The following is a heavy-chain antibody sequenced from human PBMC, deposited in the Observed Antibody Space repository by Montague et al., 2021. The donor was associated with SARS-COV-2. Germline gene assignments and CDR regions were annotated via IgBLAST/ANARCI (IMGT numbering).Heavy chain of an antibody. CDR1: GFSLTTSGML. CDR3: ARMVRDSSGYDAFDI. D-gene: IGHD3-22*01. J-gene: IGHJ3*02. Sequence: PALVKPIHTLTLTCTLSGFSLTTSGMLVSWIRQPPGKALEWLALIDWXDDKYYSTSLKTRLAISKDTSKDQVVLTMTDMDPVDTATYYCARMVRDSSGYDAFDIWGQGTMVTVSS. CDR2: IDWXDDK. V-gene: IGHV2-70*13.